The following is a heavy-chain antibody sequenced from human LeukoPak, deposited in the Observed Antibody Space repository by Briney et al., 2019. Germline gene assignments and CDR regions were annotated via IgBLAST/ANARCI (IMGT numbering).Heavy chain of an antibody. J-gene: IGHJ4*02. CDR1: GFTFSSYA. D-gene: IGHD3-10*01. V-gene: IGHV3-30*04. CDR3: ARAMVRGAGRTYGY. Sequence: SGGSPRLSCAASGFTFSSYAMSWVRQAPGKGLEWLAVISYDGNDKNYADSVEGRFTISRDNSKNTLYLQMNRLRPEDTAVYYCARAMVRGAGRTYGYWGQGTLVTVSS. CDR2: ISYDGNDK.